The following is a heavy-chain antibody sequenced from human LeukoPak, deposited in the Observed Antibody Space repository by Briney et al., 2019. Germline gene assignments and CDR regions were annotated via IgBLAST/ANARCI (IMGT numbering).Heavy chain of an antibody. J-gene: IGHJ4*02. CDR2: ISDSGGSP. Sequence: GGSLKLSCAVSEITLSNYGMTWARQAPGKGLEWAAGISDSGGSPNYADSVKGRFTISRDNPKNTLYPQMNSLRAEDTAVYFCARRGVVIRVILVGFHKEAFYFDSWGQGALVTVSS. V-gene: IGHV3-23*01. D-gene: IGHD3-22*01. CDR1: EITLSNYG. CDR3: ARRGVVIRVILVGFHKEAFYFDS.